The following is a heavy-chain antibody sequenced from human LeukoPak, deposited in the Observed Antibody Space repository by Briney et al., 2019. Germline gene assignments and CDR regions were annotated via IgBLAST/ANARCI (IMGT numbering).Heavy chain of an antibody. V-gene: IGHV1-58*02. CDR2: IVVGSGNT. J-gene: IGHJ4*02. CDR1: GFTFTSSA. CDR3: ARGVKEYYYGSGSFFDY. Sequence: SVKVSCKASGFTFTSSAMQWVRQARGQRLEWIGWIVVGSGNTNYAQKFQERVTITRDMSTSTAYMELSRLRSDDTAVYYCARGVKEYYYGSGSFFDYWGQGTLVTVSS. D-gene: IGHD3-10*01.